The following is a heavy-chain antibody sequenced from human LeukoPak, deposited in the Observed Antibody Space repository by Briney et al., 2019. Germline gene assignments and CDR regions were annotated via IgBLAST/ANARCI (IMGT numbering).Heavy chain of an antibody. J-gene: IGHJ3*02. D-gene: IGHD3-16*01. Sequence: GGSLRLSCAASGFTFSSYSMNWVRQAPGKGLEWVSSISSSSSYIYYADSVKGRFTISRDNAKNSLYLQMNSLRAEDTAVYYCAREPVAGVNDAFDIWGQGTMVTVSS. V-gene: IGHV3-21*01. CDR3: AREPVAGVNDAFDI. CDR1: GFTFSSYS. CDR2: ISSSSSYI.